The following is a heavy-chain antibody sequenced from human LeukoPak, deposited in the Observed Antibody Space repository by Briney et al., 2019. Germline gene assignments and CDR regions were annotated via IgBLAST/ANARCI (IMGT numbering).Heavy chain of an antibody. CDR2: IKQDGSEK. Sequence: GGSLRLSCAASGFTFSNYWMSWVRQAPGKGMEWVANIKQDGSEKYYVDSVKGRFTISRDNAKNSLYLQMNSLRAEDTAVYYCARGGSYYLYWGQGTLVTVSS. D-gene: IGHD1-26*01. CDR1: GFTFSNYW. J-gene: IGHJ4*02. V-gene: IGHV3-7*01. CDR3: ARGGSYYLY.